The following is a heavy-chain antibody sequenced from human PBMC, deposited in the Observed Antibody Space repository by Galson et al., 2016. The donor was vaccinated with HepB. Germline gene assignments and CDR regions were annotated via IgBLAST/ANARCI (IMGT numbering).Heavy chain of an antibody. D-gene: IGHD2-2*01. J-gene: IGHJ4*02. CDR3: AKDGCTSTSCYSY. CDR1: GFAFSNYA. Sequence: SLRLSCAASGFAFSNYAMSWVRQAPWKGLEWVSLIFAGGDRTFYADSVRGRFTISRDNSKNTLYLQMSSLRADDSAVYYCAKDGCTSTSCYSYWGQGTLVTVSS. CDR2: IFAGGDRT. V-gene: IGHV3-23*01.